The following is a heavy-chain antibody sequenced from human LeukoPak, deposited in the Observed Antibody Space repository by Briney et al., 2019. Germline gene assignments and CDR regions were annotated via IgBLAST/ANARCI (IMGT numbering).Heavy chain of an antibody. J-gene: IGHJ6*03. D-gene: IGHD3-22*01. CDR3: ARVSGSSGYYQYYYYYYYMDV. CDR2: INHSGST. CDR1: GGSFSGYY. V-gene: IGHV4-34*01. Sequence: SETLSLTCAVYGGSFSGYYWSWIRQPPGKGLEWIGEINHSGSTNYNPSPKSRVTISVDTSKNQFSLKLSSVTAADTAVYYCARVSGSSGYYQYYYYYYYMDVWGKGTTVTVSS.